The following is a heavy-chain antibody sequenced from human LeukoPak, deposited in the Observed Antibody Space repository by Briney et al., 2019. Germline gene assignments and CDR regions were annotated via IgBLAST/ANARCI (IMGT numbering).Heavy chain of an antibody. CDR3: ARANFLYCSSSTCLFDY. Sequence: ASVKVSCKASGYTFTDDYMHWVRQAPGQGFEWMGWIYPNDGDTNYAQKFQGRVTMTRDTSISTAHMEVSRLRSDDTAVYYCARANFLYCSSSTCLFDYWGQGTLVTVSS. J-gene: IGHJ4*02. D-gene: IGHD2-2*01. CDR1: GYTFTDDY. CDR2: IYPNDGDT. V-gene: IGHV1-2*02.